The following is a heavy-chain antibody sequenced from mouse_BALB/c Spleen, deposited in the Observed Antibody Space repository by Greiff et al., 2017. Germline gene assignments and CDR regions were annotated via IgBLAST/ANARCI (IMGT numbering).Heavy chain of an antibody. CDR2: ISSGGSYT. CDR3: AKFYGNHGAMDY. J-gene: IGHJ4*01. D-gene: IGHD2-1*01. Sequence: EVQGVESGGGLVKPGGSLKLSCAASGFTFSSYAMSWVRQSPEKRLEWVAEISSGGSYTYYPDTVTGRFTISRDNAKNTLYLEMSSLRSEDTAMYYCAKFYGNHGAMDYWGQGTSVTVSS. V-gene: IGHV5-9-4*01. CDR1: GFTFSSYA.